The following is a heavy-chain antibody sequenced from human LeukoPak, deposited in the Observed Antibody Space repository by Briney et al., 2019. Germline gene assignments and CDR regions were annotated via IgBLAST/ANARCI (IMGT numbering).Heavy chain of an antibody. CDR2: IYTSGST. CDR3: AREGRCSGGSCYTPPIGVDY. Sequence: SQTLSLTCTVSGGSISSGSYYWSWIRQPAGKGLEWIGRIYTSGSTNYNPSLKSRATISVDTSKTQFSLKLSSVTAADTAVYYCAREGRCSGGSCYTPPIGVDYWGQGTLVTVSS. V-gene: IGHV4-61*02. D-gene: IGHD2-15*01. CDR1: GGSISSGSYY. J-gene: IGHJ4*02.